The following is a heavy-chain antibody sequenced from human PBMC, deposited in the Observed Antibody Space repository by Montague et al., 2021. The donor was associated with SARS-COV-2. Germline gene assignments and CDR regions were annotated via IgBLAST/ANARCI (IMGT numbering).Heavy chain of an antibody. J-gene: IGHJ6*03. CDR1: GGSFSTYS. V-gene: IGHV4-34*01. CDR3: ARLGDGVVPSPILGVGPYYSYYYMDV. D-gene: IGHD3-10*01. Sequence: SETLSLTCAVHGGSFSTYSWNWIRQPPGKGLEWIGEIHHGGSTNYNPSLKSRVTISADTSKNQFSLKLTSVAAVDTAVYYCARLGDGVVPSPILGVGPYYSYYYMDVWGKGTTVTVSS. CDR2: IHHGGST.